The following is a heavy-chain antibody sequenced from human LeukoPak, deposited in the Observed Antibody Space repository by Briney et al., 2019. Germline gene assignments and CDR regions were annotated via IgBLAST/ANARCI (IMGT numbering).Heavy chain of an antibody. Sequence: GGSLRLSCTASGFTFGDYAMNWVRQAPGKGLEWVSSISSSSSYIYYADSVKGRFTISRDNAKNSLYLQMNSLRAEDTAVYYCARGLYVWGSYRSNWFDPWGQGTLVTVSS. CDR3: ARGLYVWGSYRSNWFDP. V-gene: IGHV3-21*01. J-gene: IGHJ5*02. CDR2: ISSSSSYI. D-gene: IGHD3-16*02. CDR1: GFTFGDYA.